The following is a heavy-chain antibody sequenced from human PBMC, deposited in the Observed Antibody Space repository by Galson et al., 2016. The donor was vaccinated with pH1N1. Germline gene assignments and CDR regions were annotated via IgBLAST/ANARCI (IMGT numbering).Heavy chain of an antibody. CDR3: ARGPVYWYFDL. CDR1: GYILTSYD. V-gene: IGHV1-8*01. J-gene: IGHJ2*01. Sequence: SVKVSCKASGYILTSYDINWVRQATGQGLEWMEWMNPNNGNADYAPKFQGRVTLTRNASINTAYMELSSLTSEDTAVYYCARGPVYWYFDLWGRGTPVIVSS. CDR2: MNPNNGNA.